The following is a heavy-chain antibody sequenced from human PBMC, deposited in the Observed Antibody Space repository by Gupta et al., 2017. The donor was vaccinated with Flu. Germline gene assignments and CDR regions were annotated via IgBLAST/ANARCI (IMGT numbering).Heavy chain of an antibody. V-gene: IGHV3-33*01. CDR3: ARSDGDTAYNAGY. CDR1: GFTFSSYG. J-gene: IGHJ4*02. Sequence: QVQLVQSGGGVVLPGRSLRLSCAASGFTFSSYGMHLVRQAPGKGLEWVAVIWYDGSNKYYADSVKGRFTISRDNSKNTLYLQMNSLRAEDTAVYYCARSDGDTAYNAGYWGQGTLVTVSS. CDR2: IWYDGSNK. D-gene: IGHD5-18*01.